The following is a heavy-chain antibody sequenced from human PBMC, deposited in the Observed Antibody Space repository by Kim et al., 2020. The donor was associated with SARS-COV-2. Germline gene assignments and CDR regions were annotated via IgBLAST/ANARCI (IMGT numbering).Heavy chain of an antibody. CDR3: ARGGGYSGYDFDY. D-gene: IGHD5-12*01. J-gene: IGHJ4*02. V-gene: IGHV1-2*02. Sequence: AQKFQGGVTMTRDTSISTAYMGLSRLRSDDTAVYYCARGGGYSGYDFDYWGQGTLVTVSS.